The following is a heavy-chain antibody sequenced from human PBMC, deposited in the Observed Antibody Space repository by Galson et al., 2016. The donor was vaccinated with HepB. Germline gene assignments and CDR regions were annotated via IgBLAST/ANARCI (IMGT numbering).Heavy chain of an antibody. V-gene: IGHV4-39*01. D-gene: IGHD3-3*01. CDR2: GLWTGTT. Sequence: SETLSLTCAVSGGTTRTYDHFWGWFRQSPVKGLEWIGGGLWTGTTHYNPSFRGRSLVSVDEAKGQVSLRLRSVSTSDTATYYCVRHGIGEQQWYYVGLDVWGQGTTATVSS. CDR3: VRHGIGEQQWYYVGLDV. CDR1: GGTTRTYDHF. J-gene: IGHJ6*02.